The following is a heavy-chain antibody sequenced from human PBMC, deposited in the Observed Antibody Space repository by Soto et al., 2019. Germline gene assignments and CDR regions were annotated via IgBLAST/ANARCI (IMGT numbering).Heavy chain of an antibody. CDR3: ARDGEVTGTKRWFDS. CDR1: GGTFSSYA. V-gene: IGHV1-69*01. J-gene: IGHJ5*01. D-gene: IGHD1-7*01. CDR2: IIPIFGTA. Sequence: QVQLVQSGADVKKPGSSVKVSCKVSGGTFSSYAINWVRQAPGQGLEWMGGIIPIFGTANYAKKFQDRVTISAEGSTSTASVEVSSLRSEDTAMYYCARDGEVTGTKRWFDSWGQGTLVTVSS.